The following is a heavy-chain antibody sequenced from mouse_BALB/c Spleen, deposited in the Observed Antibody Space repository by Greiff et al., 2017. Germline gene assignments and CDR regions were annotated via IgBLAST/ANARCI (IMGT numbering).Heavy chain of an antibody. J-gene: IGHJ3*01. V-gene: IGHV5-9-4*01. D-gene: IGHD1-1*01. CDR3: AREGKVLYAWFAY. Sequence: EVNVVESGGGLVKPGGSLKLSCAASGFTFSSYAMSWVRQSPEKRLEWVAEISSGGSYTYYPDTVTGRFTISRDNAKNTLYLEMSSLRSEDTAMYYCAREGKVLYAWFAYWGQGTLVTVSA. CDR2: ISSGGSYT. CDR1: GFTFSSYA.